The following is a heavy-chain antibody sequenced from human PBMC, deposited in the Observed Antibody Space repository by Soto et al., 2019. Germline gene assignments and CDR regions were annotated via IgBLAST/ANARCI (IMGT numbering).Heavy chain of an antibody. CDR1: GITVSSYY. CDR2: IYAGTIT. D-gene: IGHD3-22*01. J-gene: IGHJ4*02. Sequence: PGGSLRPSGAVSGITVSSYYMSWVRQAAGKGLEWVSVIYAGTITYYADSVKGRFTIYRDNSKNTLNLEMNSLRVEDTAVYYCARIPYDNSGTIFDYWGQGTLVTVSS. V-gene: IGHV3-53*01. CDR3: ARIPYDNSGTIFDY.